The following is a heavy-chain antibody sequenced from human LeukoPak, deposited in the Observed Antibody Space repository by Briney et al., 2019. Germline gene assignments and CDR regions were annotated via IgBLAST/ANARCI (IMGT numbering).Heavy chain of an antibody. CDR3: ARDPSSSRGDAFDI. CDR1: GGSFSGYY. J-gene: IGHJ3*02. V-gene: IGHV4-34*01. Sequence: PSETLSLTCAVYGGSFSGYYWSWIRQPPGKGLEWIGEINHSGSTNYNPSLKSRVTISVDTSKNQFSLKLSSVTAADTAVYYCARDPSSSRGDAFDIWGQGTMVTVSS. CDR2: INHSGST. D-gene: IGHD6-13*01.